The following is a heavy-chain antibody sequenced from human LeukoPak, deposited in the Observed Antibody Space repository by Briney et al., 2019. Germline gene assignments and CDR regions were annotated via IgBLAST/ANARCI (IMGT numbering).Heavy chain of an antibody. CDR2: INPSGGST. D-gene: IGHD1-14*01. CDR3: ARDREPTRRLYYMDV. CDR1: GYTFTSYY. J-gene: IGHJ6*03. Sequence: ASVKVSCKASGYTFTSYYMHWVRQAPGQGLEWMGIINPSGGSTSYAQKFQGRVTMTRDTSTSTVYMELSSLRSEDTAVYYCARDREPTRRLYYMDVWGKGTTVTVSS. V-gene: IGHV1-46*01.